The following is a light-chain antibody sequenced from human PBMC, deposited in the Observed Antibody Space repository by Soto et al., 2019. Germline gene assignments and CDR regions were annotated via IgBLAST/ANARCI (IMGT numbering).Light chain of an antibody. V-gene: IGKV3D-15*01. Sequence: VMRQCQATRSGCPRDRENLSCRASQSVITNLAWYQQKPGQAPRLLIYGASSRATGIPARFSGSWSGTEFTLTISSLHSEDSGVYYCQQYNKWPAESTFGQGTRLEIK. J-gene: IGKJ5*01. CDR2: GAS. CDR1: QSVITN. CDR3: QQYNKWPAEST.